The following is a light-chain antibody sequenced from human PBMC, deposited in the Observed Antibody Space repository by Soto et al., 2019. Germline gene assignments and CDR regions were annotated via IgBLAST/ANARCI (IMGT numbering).Light chain of an antibody. Sequence: EIVLTQSPGTLSLSPGERATLSCRASQSVSSSYLDWYQQKPGQAPRLLIYGASSRATGIPDRFSGSGSGTDFTLTISRLEPEDFAVYYWQQYGSSPLTFGGGTKVEIK. V-gene: IGKV3-20*01. CDR1: QSVSSSY. CDR2: GAS. J-gene: IGKJ4*01. CDR3: QQYGSSPLT.